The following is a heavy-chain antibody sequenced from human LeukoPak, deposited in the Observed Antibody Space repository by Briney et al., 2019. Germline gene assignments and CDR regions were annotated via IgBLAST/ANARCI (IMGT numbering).Heavy chain of an antibody. D-gene: IGHD2-8*01. CDR1: GFSFSDSA. J-gene: IGHJ3*01. Sequence: PGGSLRLSCAASGFSFSDSAMHWVRQAPGKGLQWVAFIRYDGTNTKYTDSVKSRFTISRDSPNRMLFLQMNSLTTEDTAIYYCAKDVCMGATCYIGACDLWGQGTTVTVSS. CDR3: AKDVCMGATCYIGACDL. V-gene: IGHV3-30*02. CDR2: IRYDGTNT.